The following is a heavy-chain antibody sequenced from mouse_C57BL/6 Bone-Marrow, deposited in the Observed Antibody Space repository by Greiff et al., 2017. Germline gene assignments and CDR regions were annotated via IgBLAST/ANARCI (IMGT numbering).Heavy chain of an antibody. CDR1: GYTFTDYN. V-gene: IGHV1-18*01. CDR2: INPNNGGT. D-gene: IGHD1-1*01. CDR3: ARKNYYGSRAWFAY. J-gene: IGHJ3*01. Sequence: VQLQQSGPELVKPGASVKIPCKASGYTFTDYNMDWVKQSHGKSLEWIGDINPNNGGTIYNQKFKGKATLTVDKSSSTAYMELRSLTSEDTAVYYCARKNYYGSRAWFAYWGQGTLVTVSA.